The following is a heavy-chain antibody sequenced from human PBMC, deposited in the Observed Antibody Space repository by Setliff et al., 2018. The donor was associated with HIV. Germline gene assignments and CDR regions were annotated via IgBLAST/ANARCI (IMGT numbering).Heavy chain of an antibody. Sequence: ASVKVSCKASGYTFIDYYIHWVQQAPGKGLEWMGRVDPEDGETIYAEKFQGRVSMTIDTSTSTAYMGLRSLRPDDTAVYFCARDPSSGIYYDSSGQYFQNWGQGTLVTVSS. CDR1: GYTFIDYY. CDR2: VDPEDGET. J-gene: IGHJ1*01. CDR3: ARDPSSGIYYDSSGQYFQN. D-gene: IGHD3-22*01. V-gene: IGHV1-69-2*01.